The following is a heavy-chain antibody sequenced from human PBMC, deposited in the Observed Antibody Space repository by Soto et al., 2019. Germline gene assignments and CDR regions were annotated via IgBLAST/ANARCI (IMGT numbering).Heavy chain of an antibody. CDR1: GYTFTSYG. J-gene: IGHJ5*02. CDR2: ISAYNGNT. CDR3: ARAGSVDSGYGNWFYP. D-gene: IGHD5-12*01. Sequence: ASVKVSCKASGYTFTSYGISWVRQAPGQGLEWMGWISAYNGNTNYAQKLQGRVTMTTDTSTSTAYMELRSLRSDDTAVYYCARAGSVDSGYGNWFYPWGQGTLVPVSS. V-gene: IGHV1-18*01.